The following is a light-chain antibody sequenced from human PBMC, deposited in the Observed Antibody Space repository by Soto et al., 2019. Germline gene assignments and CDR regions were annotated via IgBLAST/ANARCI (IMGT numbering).Light chain of an antibody. CDR1: RSNIGAGYD. V-gene: IGLV1-40*01. CDR3: QSYDSSLSGSSVV. J-gene: IGLJ3*02. CDR2: GNS. Sequence: QPVLTQPPSVSGAPGQRVTISCTGSRSNIGAGYDVHWYQQLPGTAPKLLIYGNSNRPSGVPDRFSGSKSGTSASLAITGLQAEDEADYYCQSYDSSLSGSSVVFGGGTKVTVL.